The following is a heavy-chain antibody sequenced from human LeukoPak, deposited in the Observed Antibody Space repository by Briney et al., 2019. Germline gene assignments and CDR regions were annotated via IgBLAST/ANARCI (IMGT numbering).Heavy chain of an antibody. D-gene: IGHD2-2*01. Sequence: PGESLRLSCTASGFTFSNYAMGWVRQAPGKGLEWVSDIGGSGFRIYYADSVKGRFTMSRDNSKSTLYLQMNSLRAEDAALYYCAKTRTQNWFFDLWGRGTLVTVSS. CDR1: GFTFSNYA. CDR2: IGGSGFRI. J-gene: IGHJ2*01. CDR3: AKTRTQNWFFDL. V-gene: IGHV3-23*01.